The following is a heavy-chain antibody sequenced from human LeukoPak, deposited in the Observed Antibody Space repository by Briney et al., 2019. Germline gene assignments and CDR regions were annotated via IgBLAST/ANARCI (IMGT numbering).Heavy chain of an antibody. D-gene: IGHD6-6*01. CDR2: IRYDGSNK. V-gene: IGHV3-30*02. CDR3: AKEGPIAARSFDY. CDR1: GFTFSSYG. Sequence: GGSLRLSCAASGFTFSSYGMHWVRQAPGKGLEWVAFIRYDGSNKYYADSVKGRFTISRDNSKNTLYLQMNSLRAEDTAVYYCAKEGPIAARSFDYWGQGTLVTVSS. J-gene: IGHJ4*02.